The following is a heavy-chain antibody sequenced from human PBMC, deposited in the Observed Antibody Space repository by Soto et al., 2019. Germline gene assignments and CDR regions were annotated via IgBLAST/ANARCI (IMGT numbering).Heavy chain of an antibody. D-gene: IGHD3-10*01. CDR2: IYYSGST. V-gene: IGHV4-59*08. CDR1: GGSISGYY. CDR3: ARHILGRFGSGSRYYYYYGMDV. Sequence: SETLSLTCSVSGGSISGYYLSWIRQPPGKGLEWIGYIYYSGSTNYNPSLKSRVTISVDTSKNQFSLKLSSVTAADTAVYYCARHILGRFGSGSRYYYYYGMDVWGQGTTVTVSS. J-gene: IGHJ6*02.